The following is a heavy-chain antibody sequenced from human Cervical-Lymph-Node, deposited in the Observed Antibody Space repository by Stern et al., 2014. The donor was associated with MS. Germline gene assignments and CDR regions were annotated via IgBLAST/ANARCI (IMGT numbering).Heavy chain of an antibody. J-gene: IGHJ3*01. CDR1: GASFSDNY. CDR3: ARERKVERSSRLLVSFDV. Sequence: QVQLQQWGAGLLRPSETLSLTCAVQGASFSDNYWSWIRQTPGKGLEWIGVINSSGGTHYNPSLMSRATLSVAPSRNQFSLKLSSLTAADTAMYYCARERKVERSSRLLVSFDVWGQGTLVTVSS. CDR2: INSSGGT. D-gene: IGHD1-1*01. V-gene: IGHV4-34*01.